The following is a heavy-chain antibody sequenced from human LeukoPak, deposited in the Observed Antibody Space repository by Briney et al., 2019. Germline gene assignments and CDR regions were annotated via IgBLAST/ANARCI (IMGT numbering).Heavy chain of an antibody. CDR2: IGGSGAST. CDR1: GFTFSSFT. J-gene: IGHJ5*02. Sequence: GGSLRLSCAASGFTFSSFTMTWVRQAPGKGLEWVSTIGGSGASTYYAGSVKGRFTISRDNSKNTLSLQMNSLRAEDSAVYYCARDYSGGSYSWFDPWGQGALVTVSS. CDR3: ARDYSGGSYSWFDP. D-gene: IGHD1-26*01. V-gene: IGHV3-23*01.